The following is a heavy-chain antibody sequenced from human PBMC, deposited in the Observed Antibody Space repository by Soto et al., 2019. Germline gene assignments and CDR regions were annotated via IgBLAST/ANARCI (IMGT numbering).Heavy chain of an antibody. J-gene: IGHJ4*02. CDR2: VYWDDDK. CDR1: GFSLTTSGVG. Sequence: QITLKESGPTLVKPTETLTLTCTFSGFSLTTSGVGVGWIRQPPGKAPEWLAVVYWDDDKRYSPSLRSRLTITKDASKNQVVLTMTNMDPVDTATYYCAHRQAGYNSGWNEGYFDYWGQGTLVAVSS. CDR3: AHRQAGYNSGWNEGYFDY. V-gene: IGHV2-5*02. D-gene: IGHD6-19*01.